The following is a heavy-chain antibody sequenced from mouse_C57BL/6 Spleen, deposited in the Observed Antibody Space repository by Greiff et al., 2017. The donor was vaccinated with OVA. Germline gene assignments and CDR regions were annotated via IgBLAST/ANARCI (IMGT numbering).Heavy chain of an antibody. CDR1: GYAFSSSW. CDR3: ARRRSSGYFDY. Sequence: VQVVESGPELVKPGASVKISCKAFGYAFSSSWMNWVKQRPGKGLEWIGRIYPGDGDTNYNGKLKGKATLTADKSSSTAYMQLSSLTSEDSAVYFCARRRSSGYFDYWGQGTTLTVSS. V-gene: IGHV1-82*01. CDR2: IYPGDGDT. J-gene: IGHJ2*01. D-gene: IGHD3-2*02.